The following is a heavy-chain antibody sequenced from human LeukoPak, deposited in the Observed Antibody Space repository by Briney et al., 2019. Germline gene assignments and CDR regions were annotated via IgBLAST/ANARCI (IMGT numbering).Heavy chain of an antibody. J-gene: IGHJ3*02. V-gene: IGHV1-18*01. CDR2: ISAYSGNT. Sequence: ASVKVSCKASGYTFTSYGISWVRQAPGQGLEWMGWISAYSGNTNYAQKFQGRVTMTRDTSISTAYMELSRLRSDDTAVYYCARDRGSGIPYDAFDIWGQGTMVTVSS. CDR3: ARDRGSGIPYDAFDI. D-gene: IGHD6-19*01. CDR1: GYTFTSYG.